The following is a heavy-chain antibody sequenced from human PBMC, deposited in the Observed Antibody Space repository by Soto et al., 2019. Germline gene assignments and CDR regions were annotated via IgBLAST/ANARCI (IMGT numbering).Heavy chain of an antibody. Sequence: PSETLSLTCAVSGDSIIGIYHWAWIRQSPGRGLEWIASIYHSGSTNYNPSLKSRVTISVDTSKNQFSLKLSSVTAADTAVYYCARREYFDWLLPYGMDVWGQGTTVTVSS. CDR2: IYHSGST. V-gene: IGHV4-38-2*01. CDR3: ARREYFDWLLPYGMDV. D-gene: IGHD3-9*01. CDR1: GDSIIGIYH. J-gene: IGHJ6*02.